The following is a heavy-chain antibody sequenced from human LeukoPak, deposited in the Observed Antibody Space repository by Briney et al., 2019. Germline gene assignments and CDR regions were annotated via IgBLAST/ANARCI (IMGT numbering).Heavy chain of an antibody. J-gene: IGHJ5*02. Sequence: GASVKVSCKVSGYTLTELSMHWVRQAPGKGLEWMGGFVPEDGETIYAQKFQGRVTMTEDTSTDTAYMELSSLRSEDTAVYYCATDQSYYYDSSGYYDNWFDPWGQGTLVTVSS. CDR1: GYTLTELS. CDR2: FVPEDGET. V-gene: IGHV1-24*01. CDR3: ATDQSYYYDSSGYYDNWFDP. D-gene: IGHD3-22*01.